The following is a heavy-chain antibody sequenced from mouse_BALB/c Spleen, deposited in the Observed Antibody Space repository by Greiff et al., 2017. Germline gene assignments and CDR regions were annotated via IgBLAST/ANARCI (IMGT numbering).Heavy chain of an antibody. CDR3: ARKEDGYLAWFAY. J-gene: IGHJ3*01. V-gene: IGHV5-6*01. D-gene: IGHD2-3*01. CDR2: ISSGGSYT. CDR1: GFTFSSYG. Sequence: EVKVVESGGDLVKPGGSLKLSCAASGFTFSSYGMSWVRQTPDKRLEWVATISSGGSYTYYPDSVKGRFTISRDNAKNTLYLQMSSLKSEDTAMYYCARKEDGYLAWFAYWGQGTLVTVSA.